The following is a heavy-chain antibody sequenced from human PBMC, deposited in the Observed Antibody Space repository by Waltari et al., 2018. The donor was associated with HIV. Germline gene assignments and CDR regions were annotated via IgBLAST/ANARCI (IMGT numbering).Heavy chain of an antibody. CDR3: VSSGLDV. V-gene: IGHV3-74*01. CDR2: INTDETIR. Sequence: VQLVESRGDLAQPGGSLRLSRVAAGFTFSNYWMHWVRQVPGKRLVWVARINTDETIRTYAENVKGRITISRDSGNNTLYLQMNSLRVEDTAVYYCVSSGLDVWGQGTTVNVSS. J-gene: IGHJ6*02. CDR1: GFTFSNYW.